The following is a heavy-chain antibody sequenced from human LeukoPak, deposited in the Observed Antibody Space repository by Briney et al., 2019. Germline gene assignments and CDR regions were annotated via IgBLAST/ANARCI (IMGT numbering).Heavy chain of an antibody. D-gene: IGHD3-3*01. V-gene: IGHV4-39*01. Sequence: SETLSLTCAVSGGSISSSSYYWGWIRQPPGRGLEWIGSIYYSGSTYYNPSLKSRVTISVDTSKNQFSLKLSSVTAADTAVYYCARQCDFWSGYSSRPGYMDVWGKGTTVTVSS. CDR3: ARQCDFWSGYSSRPGYMDV. CDR1: GGSISSSSYY. CDR2: IYYSGST. J-gene: IGHJ6*03.